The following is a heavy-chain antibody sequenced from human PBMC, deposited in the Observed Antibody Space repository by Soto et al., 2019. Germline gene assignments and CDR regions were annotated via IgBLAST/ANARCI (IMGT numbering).Heavy chain of an antibody. CDR3: ARDSPPPYRSPNYYYYYMDV. D-gene: IGHD1-26*01. Sequence: QVQLQESGPGLVKPSQTLSLTCTVSGGSISSGGYYWSWIRQHPGKGLEWIGYIYYSGSTYYNPSLKSRVTISVDTAKDHFSLKLSSVTAADTAVYYCARDSPPPYRSPNYYYYYMDVWGKGTTVTVSS. CDR1: GGSISSGGYY. CDR2: IYYSGST. V-gene: IGHV4-31*03. J-gene: IGHJ6*03.